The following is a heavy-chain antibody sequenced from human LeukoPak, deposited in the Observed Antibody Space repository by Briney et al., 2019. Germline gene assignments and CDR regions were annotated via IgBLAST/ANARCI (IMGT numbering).Heavy chain of an antibody. CDR2: IDGDGSRT. CDR1: GFTFSTSW. CDR3: TRASNYFDSRGLHWFDP. V-gene: IGHV3-74*01. Sequence: GGSLRLSCAASGFTFSTSWMHWVRQAPGKGLVWVSRIDGDGSRTSYADSVKGRFTISRDNAKNTLYLQMNSLRAEDTAMYYCTRASNYFDSRGLHWFDPWGQGTLVTVSS. J-gene: IGHJ5*02. D-gene: IGHD3-22*01.